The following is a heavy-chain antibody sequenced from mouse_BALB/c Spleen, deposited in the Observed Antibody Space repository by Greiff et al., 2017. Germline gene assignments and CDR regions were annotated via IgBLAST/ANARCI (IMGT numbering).Heavy chain of an antibody. Sequence: EVNVVESGGGLVQPGGSLRLSCATSGFTFSDFYMEWVRQPPGKRLEWIAASRNKANDYTTEYSASVKGRFIVSRDTSQSILYLQMNALRAEDTAIYYCARGSGTSGAMDYWGQGTSVTVSS. J-gene: IGHJ4*01. CDR3: ARGSGTSGAMDY. CDR2: SRNKANDYTT. CDR1: GFTFSDFY. V-gene: IGHV7-1*02. D-gene: IGHD4-1*01.